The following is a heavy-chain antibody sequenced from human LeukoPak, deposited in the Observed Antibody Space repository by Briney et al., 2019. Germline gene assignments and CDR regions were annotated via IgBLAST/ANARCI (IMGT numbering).Heavy chain of an antibody. CDR3: VRDSRYCPDV. J-gene: IGHJ6*02. Sequence: PGGSLRLSCAASGFTFSSYWMHWVRQAPGKGLVWVSRLISDGSSASYADSVKGRFTISRDNTKNTLYLQMNSLRAEGTAVYYCVRDSRYCPDVWGQGTTVTVSS. D-gene: IGHD2-8*02. CDR1: GFTFSSYW. V-gene: IGHV3-74*01. CDR2: LISDGSSA.